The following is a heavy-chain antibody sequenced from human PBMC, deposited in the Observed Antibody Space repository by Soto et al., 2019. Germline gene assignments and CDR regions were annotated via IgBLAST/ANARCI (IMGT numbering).Heavy chain of an antibody. CDR1: GFTFDDYT. V-gene: IGHV3-43*01. Sequence: EVQLVESGGVVVQPGGSLRLSCAASGFTFDDYTMHWVRQAPGKGLEWVSLISWDGGSTYYADSVKGRFTISRDNSKNSLYLQMNSLRTEDTALYYCAKVGRDSSWSFDYWGQGTLVTVSS. CDR3: AKVGRDSSWSFDY. D-gene: IGHD6-13*01. CDR2: ISWDGGST. J-gene: IGHJ4*02.